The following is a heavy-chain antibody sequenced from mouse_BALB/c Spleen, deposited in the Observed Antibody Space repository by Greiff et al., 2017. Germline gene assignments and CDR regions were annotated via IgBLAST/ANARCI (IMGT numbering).Heavy chain of an antibody. CDR1: GYTFSSYW. D-gene: IGHD2-4*01. Sequence: VQLQQSGAELMKPGASVKISCKATGYTFSSYWIEWVKQRPGHGLEWIGEILPGSGSTNYNEKFKGKATFTADTSSNTAYMQLSSLTSEDSAVYYCARGELRRAWFAYWGQGTLVTVSA. CDR2: ILPGSGST. V-gene: IGHV1-9*01. J-gene: IGHJ3*01. CDR3: ARGELRRAWFAY.